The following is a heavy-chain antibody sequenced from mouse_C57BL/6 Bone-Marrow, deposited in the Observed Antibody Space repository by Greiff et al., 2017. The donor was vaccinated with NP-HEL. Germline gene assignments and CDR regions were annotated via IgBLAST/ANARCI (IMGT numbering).Heavy chain of an antibody. CDR2: INYDGSST. J-gene: IGHJ1*03. Sequence: EVMLVESEGGLVQPGSSMKLSCTASGFTFSDYYMAWVRQVPEKGLEWVANINYDGSSTYYLDSLKSRFIISRDNAKNILYLQMSSLKSEDTATYCCARAPITGTGYFDVWGTGTTVTVSS. D-gene: IGHD4-1*01. V-gene: IGHV5-16*01. CDR3: ARAPITGTGYFDV. CDR1: GFTFSDYY.